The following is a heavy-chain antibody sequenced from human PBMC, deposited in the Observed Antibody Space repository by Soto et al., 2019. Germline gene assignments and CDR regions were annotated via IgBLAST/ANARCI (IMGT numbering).Heavy chain of an antibody. D-gene: IGHD2-21*01. J-gene: IGHJ5*02. CDR3: ARDIAHSTPPSRWFDP. CDR1: GFPFRTYS. V-gene: IGHV3-21*01. Sequence: PGGSLRLSCAASGFPFRTYSMNWVRQAPGKGLEWVSSISANSKYIYYADSMKGRFTVSRDNAKDSLYLQIDSLRAEDTAVYYCARDIAHSTPPSRWFDPWGQGTLVTVSS. CDR2: ISANSKYI.